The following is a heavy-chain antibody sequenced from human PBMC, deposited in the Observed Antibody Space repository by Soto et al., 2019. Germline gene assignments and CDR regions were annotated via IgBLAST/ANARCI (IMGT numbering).Heavy chain of an antibody. CDR2: INPHGGST. V-gene: IGHV1-46*01. CDR1: GDTFTSYY. CDR3: ARSSGGNFGIIIEGSNWFDH. D-gene: IGHD3-3*01. J-gene: IGHJ5*02. Sequence: GXSVKLSCEAPGDTFTSYYLNWVRQAPGQGLEWMGVINPHGGSTKYAQKFQGRITMTRDTSRSTVYMELSSLRSDDTAIYYCARSSGGNFGIIIEGSNWFDHWGQGTLLTVSS.